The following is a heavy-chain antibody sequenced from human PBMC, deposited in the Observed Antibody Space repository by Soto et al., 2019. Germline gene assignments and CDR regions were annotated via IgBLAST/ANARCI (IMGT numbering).Heavy chain of an antibody. V-gene: IGHV1-69*02. J-gene: IGHJ6*03. D-gene: IGHD2-21*01. CDR3: AKSLVFVDHADMDV. CDR2: VIPIQGRA. CDR1: GGSFSSYI. Sequence: QVQLVQSGAEVKKPGSSVKVSCEASGGSFSSYIFTWVRQAPGQGLEWMGRVIPIQGRANYALKFQDRVTITADKSTNTVYMELRSLRPEDTALYYCAKSLVFVDHADMDVWGKGTTVTVSS.